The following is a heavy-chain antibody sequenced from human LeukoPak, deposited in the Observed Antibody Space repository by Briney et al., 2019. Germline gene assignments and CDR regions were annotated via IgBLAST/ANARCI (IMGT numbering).Heavy chain of an antibody. J-gene: IGHJ3*02. V-gene: IGHV4-59*01. Sequence: SETLSLTCTVSGGSISSYYWSWIRQPPGKGLDWIGYIYYSGSTKYNPSLKSRVTISVDTSKNQFSLKLSSVTAADTAVYYCASGYCGGACQLGGVDMWGQGTMVTVSS. CDR3: ASGYCGGACQLGGVDM. CDR2: IYYSGST. D-gene: IGHD2-21*02. CDR1: GGSISSYY.